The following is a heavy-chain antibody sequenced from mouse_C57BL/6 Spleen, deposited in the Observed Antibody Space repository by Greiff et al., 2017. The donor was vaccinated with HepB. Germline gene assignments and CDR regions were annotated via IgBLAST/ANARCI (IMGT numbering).Heavy chain of an antibody. D-gene: IGHD1-1*01. CDR2: IDPEDGDT. CDR1: GFNIKDYY. CDR3: TTGYGSRFFAY. Sequence: EVQLQQSGAELVRPGASVKLSCTASGFNIKDYYMHWVKQRPEQGLEWIGRIDPEDGDTEYAPKFQGKATMTADTSSNTAYLQLSSLTSEDTAVYYCTTGYGSRFFAYWGQGTLVTVSA. J-gene: IGHJ3*01. V-gene: IGHV14-1*01.